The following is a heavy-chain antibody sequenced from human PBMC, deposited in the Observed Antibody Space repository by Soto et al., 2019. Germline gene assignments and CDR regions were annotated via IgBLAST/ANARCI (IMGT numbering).Heavy chain of an antibody. Sequence: QVQLVESGGGVVQPGRSLRLSCAASGFTFSSYAMHWVRQAPGKGLEWMAVISYDRSNKYYADSVKGRFTISRDNSKNTLYLQMNSLRAEDTAVDYCARPLWRDDYNWGYFDLWGRGTLVTVSS. CDR3: ARPLWRDDYNWGYFDL. CDR1: GFTFSSYA. D-gene: IGHD4-4*01. CDR2: ISYDRSNK. V-gene: IGHV3-30-3*01. J-gene: IGHJ2*01.